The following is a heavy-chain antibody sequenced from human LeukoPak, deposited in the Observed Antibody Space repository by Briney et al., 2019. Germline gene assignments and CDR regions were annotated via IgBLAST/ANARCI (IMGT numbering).Heavy chain of an antibody. D-gene: IGHD4-17*01. CDR1: GGSISSGSYY. Sequence: SQTLSLTCTVSGGSISSGSYYWSWIRQPAGKGLEWIGRIYTSGSTNYNPSLKSRVTISVDTSKNQFSLKLSSVTAADTAVYYCARGTTVTTFEDYYYYGMDVWGQGTTVTVSS. CDR2: IYTSGST. CDR3: ARGTTVTTFEDYYYYGMDV. J-gene: IGHJ6*02. V-gene: IGHV4-61*02.